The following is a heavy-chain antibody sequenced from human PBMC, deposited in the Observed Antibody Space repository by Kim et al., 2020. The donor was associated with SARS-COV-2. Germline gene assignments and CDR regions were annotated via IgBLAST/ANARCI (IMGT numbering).Heavy chain of an antibody. J-gene: IGHJ4*02. CDR2: IYYSGST. D-gene: IGHD4-4*01. V-gene: IGHV4-39*01. Sequence: SETLSLTCTVSGGSISSSSYYWGWIRPPPGKGLEWIGIIYYSGSTYYNPSLKIRVTISVDTYKNQFSLKLSSVTAADPAVYYCARTGGVTTLFDYWGQGTLVTVPS. CDR3: ARTGGVTTLFDY. CDR1: GGSISSSSYY.